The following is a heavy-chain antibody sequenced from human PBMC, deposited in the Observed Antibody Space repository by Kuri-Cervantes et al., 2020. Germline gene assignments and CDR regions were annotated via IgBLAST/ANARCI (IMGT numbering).Heavy chain of an antibody. D-gene: IGHD7-27*01. CDR1: GFSFSSYG. Sequence: GESLKIFCAASGFSFSSYGMSWVRQAPGKGLEWVAVISYDGSNKYYADSVKGRFTISRDNSKSTLYLQMNSLRAEDTAVYYCAKDSTRSGAFDYWGQGTLVTVSS. CDR2: ISYDGSNK. V-gene: IGHV3-30*18. J-gene: IGHJ4*02. CDR3: AKDSTRSGAFDY.